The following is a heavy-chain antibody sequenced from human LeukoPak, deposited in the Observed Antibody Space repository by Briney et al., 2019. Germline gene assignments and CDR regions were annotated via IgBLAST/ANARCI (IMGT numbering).Heavy chain of an antibody. CDR1: GGSISSSNW. Sequence: SGTLSLTCAVSGGSISSSNWWSWVRQPPGKGLEWIGEIYHSGSTNYNPSLKSRVTISVDKSKNQFSLKLSSVTAADTAVYYCARDREKQIYDFWSGYVNWYFDLWGRGTLVTVSS. CDR2: IYHSGST. V-gene: IGHV4-4*02. D-gene: IGHD3-3*01. CDR3: ARDREKQIYDFWSGYVNWYFDL. J-gene: IGHJ2*01.